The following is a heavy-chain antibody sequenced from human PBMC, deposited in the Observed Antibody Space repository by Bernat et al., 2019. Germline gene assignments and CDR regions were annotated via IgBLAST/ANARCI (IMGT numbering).Heavy chain of an antibody. D-gene: IGHD6-25*01. J-gene: IGHJ5*02. V-gene: IGHV4-39*02. CDR1: GGSISSSSYY. CDR3: AREAAVCWFDP. CDR2: IYYSWST. Sequence: QLQLQESGPGLVKPSETLSLTCTVSGGSISSSSYYWGWIRQPPGKGLEWIGSIYYSWSTYYNPSLKSRVTISVDTSKNQFSLKLSSVTAADTAVYYCAREAAVCWFDPWGQGTLVTVSS.